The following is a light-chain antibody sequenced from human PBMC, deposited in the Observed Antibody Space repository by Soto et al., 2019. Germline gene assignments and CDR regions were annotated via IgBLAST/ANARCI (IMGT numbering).Light chain of an antibody. CDR2: AAS. CDR1: QSVGRT. V-gene: IGKV3-15*01. J-gene: IGKJ3*01. Sequence: EIVVTQSPGILSVSPGDRATLSCRASQSVGRTLAWYQQKPGQAPTLLTYAASTRATGLPARFSGSGSGTDFTLTISSLQSEYFAVYYCQEYSKWPLFTFGPGTRVDIK. CDR3: QEYSKWPLFT.